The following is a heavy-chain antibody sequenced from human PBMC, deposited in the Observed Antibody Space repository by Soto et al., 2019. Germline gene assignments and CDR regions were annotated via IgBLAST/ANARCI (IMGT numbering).Heavy chain of an antibody. D-gene: IGHD4-17*01. J-gene: IGHJ4*02. V-gene: IGHV4-31*03. CDR1: GGSISSGGYY. Sequence: TLSLTCTVSGGSISSGGYYWSWIRQHPGKGLEWIGYIYYSGSTYYNPSLKSRVTISVDTSKNQFSLKLSSVTAADTAVYYCERGGTVPTQSYWGQGTLSTISS. CDR3: ERGGTVPTQSY. CDR2: IYYSGST.